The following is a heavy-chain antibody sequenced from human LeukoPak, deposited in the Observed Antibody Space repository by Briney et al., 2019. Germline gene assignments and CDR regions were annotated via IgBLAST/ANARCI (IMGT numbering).Heavy chain of an antibody. D-gene: IGHD6-13*01. J-gene: IGHJ4*02. CDR1: GFTFSSYS. CDR2: ISSSSSYI. CDR3: ARDPGSSSWYDY. V-gene: IGHV3-21*01. Sequence: RSGGSLRLSCAASGFTFSSYSMNWVRQAPGKGLEWVSSISSSSSYIYYADSVKGRFTISRDNAKNSLYLQMNSLRVEDTAVYYCARDPGSSSWYDYWGQGTLVTVSS.